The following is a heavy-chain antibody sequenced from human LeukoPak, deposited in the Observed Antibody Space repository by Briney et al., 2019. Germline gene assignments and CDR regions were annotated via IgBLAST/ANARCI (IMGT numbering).Heavy chain of an antibody. D-gene: IGHD3-22*01. Sequence: SETLSLTCTVSGGSISSGDYYWSWIRQPPGKGLEWIGYIYYSGSTYYNPSLKSRVTISVDTSKNQFSLKLSSVTAADTAVYYCARALGSGSHYFDYWGQGTLVIVSS. J-gene: IGHJ4*02. CDR1: GGSISSGDYY. CDR2: IYYSGST. CDR3: ARALGSGSHYFDY. V-gene: IGHV4-30-4*01.